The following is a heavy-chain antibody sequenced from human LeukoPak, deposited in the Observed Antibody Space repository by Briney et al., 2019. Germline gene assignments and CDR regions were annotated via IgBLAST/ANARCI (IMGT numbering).Heavy chain of an antibody. D-gene: IGHD6-13*01. J-gene: IGHJ6*02. V-gene: IGHV3-33*01. Sequence: PGGSLRLSCAASGFTFSSYGMHWVRQAPGKGPEWVAVIWYDGDNKYYAGSVKGRFTISRDNSKNTLYLQMNSLRAEDTAVYYCARDGIAAAGQYYCYGMDVWGQGTTVTVSS. CDR2: IWYDGDNK. CDR1: GFTFSSYG. CDR3: ARDGIAAAGQYYCYGMDV.